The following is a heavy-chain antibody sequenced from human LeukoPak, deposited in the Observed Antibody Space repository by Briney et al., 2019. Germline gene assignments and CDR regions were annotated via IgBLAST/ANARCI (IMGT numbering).Heavy chain of an antibody. CDR1: GYSISSGYY. CDR2: IYHSGST. J-gene: IGHJ4*02. D-gene: IGHD6-13*01. Sequence: PSETLSLTYTVSGYSISSGYYWGWIRQPPGKGLEWIGSIYHSGSTYYNPSLKSRVTISVDTSKNQFSLKLSSVTAADTAVYYCARGAAATYWSQGTLVTVSS. CDR3: ARGAAATY. V-gene: IGHV4-38-2*02.